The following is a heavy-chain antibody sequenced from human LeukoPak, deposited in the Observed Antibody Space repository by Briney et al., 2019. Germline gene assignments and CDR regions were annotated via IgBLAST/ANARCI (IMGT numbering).Heavy chain of an antibody. J-gene: IGHJ4*02. CDR2: INPNSGGT. V-gene: IGHV1-2*02. D-gene: IGHD3-22*01. CDR3: ARDLPYYYDSSGYLRPFEDYFDY. Sequence: GASVKVSCKASGGTFSRYAISWVRQAPGQGLEWMGWINPNSGGTNYAQKFQGRVTMTRDTSISTAYMELSRLRSDDTAVYYCARDLPYYYDSSGYLRPFEDYFDYWGQGTLVTVSS. CDR1: GGTFSRYA.